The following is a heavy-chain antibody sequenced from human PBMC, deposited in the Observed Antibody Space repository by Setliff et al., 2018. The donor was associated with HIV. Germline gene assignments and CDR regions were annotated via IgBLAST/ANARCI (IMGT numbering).Heavy chain of an antibody. CDR1: GGTFSSYA. V-gene: IGHV1-69*13. Sequence: GASVKVSCKASGGTFSSYAISWVRQAPGQGLEWMGGIIPIFGTANYAQKFQGRVTITADESTSTAYMELSSLRSEDTAVYYCATRPLGALLLYYFDYWGQGTLVTVSS. CDR3: ATRPLGALLLYYFDY. CDR2: IIPIFGTA. J-gene: IGHJ4*02. D-gene: IGHD2-15*01.